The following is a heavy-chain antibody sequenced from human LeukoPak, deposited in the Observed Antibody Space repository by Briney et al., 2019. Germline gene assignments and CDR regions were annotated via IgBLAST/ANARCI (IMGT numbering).Heavy chain of an antibody. CDR3: TRTYCSSTSCQDAFDI. V-gene: IGHV3-49*04. Sequence: GGSLRLSCTASGFTFGDYAMSWVRQAPGKGLEWVGFIRSKAYGGTTEYAASVKGRFTISRDDSKSIAYLQMNSLKTEDTAVYYCTRTYCSSTSCQDAFDIWGQGTMVTVSS. CDR1: GFTFGDYA. D-gene: IGHD2-2*01. J-gene: IGHJ3*02. CDR2: IRSKAYGGTT.